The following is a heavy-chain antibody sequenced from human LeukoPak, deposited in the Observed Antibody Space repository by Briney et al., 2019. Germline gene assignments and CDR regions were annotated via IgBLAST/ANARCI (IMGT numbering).Heavy chain of an antibody. CDR3: ARGSDDFWSGYSPSY. Sequence: GASVKVSCKASGYTFTGYYMHWVRQAPGHGLEWMGWINPNSGGKNYAQKFQGRVTMTRDPSISTAYMELSRLRSDDTAVYYCARGSDDFWSGYSPSYWGQGTLVTVSS. D-gene: IGHD3-3*01. V-gene: IGHV1-2*02. J-gene: IGHJ4*02. CDR1: GYTFTGYY. CDR2: INPNSGGK.